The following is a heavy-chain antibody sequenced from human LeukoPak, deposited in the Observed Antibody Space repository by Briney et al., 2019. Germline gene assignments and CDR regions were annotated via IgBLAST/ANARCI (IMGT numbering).Heavy chain of an antibody. CDR3: VKDLGRYRNNCFDY. D-gene: IGHD1-26*01. CDR2: VSFDGDNK. Sequence: GGSLRLSCAASGFTFSSYAMHWVRQAPGKGLEWVAVVSFDGDNKYYADSVKDRFTISRDDSKNTLYLQMNSLRAEDTAVYYCVKDLGRYRNNCFDYWGQGTLVTVSS. CDR1: GFTFSSYA. V-gene: IGHV3-30-3*01. J-gene: IGHJ4*02.